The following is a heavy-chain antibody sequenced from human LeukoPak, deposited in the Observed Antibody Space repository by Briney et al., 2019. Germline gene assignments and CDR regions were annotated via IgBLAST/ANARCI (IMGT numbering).Heavy chain of an antibody. Sequence: GGSLRISCAASGFTFSNAWMSWVRQAPGKGLEWVGRIKSKTDGGTTDYAAPVKGRFTISRDDSKNTLYLQMNSLKTEDTAVYYCTTDPPQLWLIYWGQGTLVTVSS. D-gene: IGHD5-18*01. V-gene: IGHV3-15*01. J-gene: IGHJ4*02. CDR1: GFTFSNAW. CDR3: TTDPPQLWLIY. CDR2: IKSKTDGGTT.